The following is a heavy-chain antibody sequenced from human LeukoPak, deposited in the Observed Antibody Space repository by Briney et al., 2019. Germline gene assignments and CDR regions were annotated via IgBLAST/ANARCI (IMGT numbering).Heavy chain of an antibody. J-gene: IGHJ4*02. V-gene: IGHV3-30*04. CDR1: GFTFSTYG. Sequence: GGSLRLSCAASGFTFSTYGLHWVRQAPGKGLEWVAVIANDGDDKHHADSVKGRLTISRDNSKNTLYLQMNSLRAEDTAVYYCARDKNIGAAVYYFGNWGQGTLVTVSS. CDR3: ARDKNIGAAVYYFGN. D-gene: IGHD6-13*01. CDR2: IANDGDDK.